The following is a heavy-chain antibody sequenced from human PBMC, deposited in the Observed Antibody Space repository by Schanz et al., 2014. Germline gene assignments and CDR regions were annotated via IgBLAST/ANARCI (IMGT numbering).Heavy chain of an antibody. CDR1: GFTFSSYS. J-gene: IGHJ4*02. Sequence: EVQLVESGGGLVKPGGSLRLSCAASGFTFSSYSMNWVRQAPGKGLEWVSTISASGGSTYYADSVKGRFSISRDYSKNTLYLQMNSLRAEDTAVYYCAKDPSHGDYDYYFDYWGQGTLVTVSS. CDR2: ISASGGST. D-gene: IGHD3-22*01. V-gene: IGHV3-23*04. CDR3: AKDPSHGDYDYYFDY.